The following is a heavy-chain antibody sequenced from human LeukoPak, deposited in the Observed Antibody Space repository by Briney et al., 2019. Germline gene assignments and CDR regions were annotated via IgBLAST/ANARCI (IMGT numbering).Heavy chain of an antibody. J-gene: IGHJ4*02. Sequence: GGSLRLSCAASGFTFSSYSMNWVRQAPGKGLEWVSSISSSSSYIYYADSVKGRFTISRDNAKNSLYLQMNSPRAEDTAVYYCARDGSSWGIDYWGQGTLVTVSS. V-gene: IGHV3-21*01. CDR1: GFTFSSYS. D-gene: IGHD7-27*01. CDR2: ISSSSSYI. CDR3: ARDGSSWGIDY.